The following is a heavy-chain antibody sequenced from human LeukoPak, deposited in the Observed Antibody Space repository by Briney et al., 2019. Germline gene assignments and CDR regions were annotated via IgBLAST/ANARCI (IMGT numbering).Heavy chain of an antibody. V-gene: IGHV1-46*01. CDR3: AREGVYYDSSGYLT. J-gene: IGHJ4*02. CDR2: INPSGGST. CDR1: GYTFTSYY. D-gene: IGHD3-22*01. Sequence: GASVKVSCKASGYTFTSYYMHWVRQAPGQGLEWMGIINPSGGSTSYAQKFQGRVTMTRDTSISTAYMELSRLRSDDTAVYYCAREGVYYDSSGYLTWGQGTLVTVSS.